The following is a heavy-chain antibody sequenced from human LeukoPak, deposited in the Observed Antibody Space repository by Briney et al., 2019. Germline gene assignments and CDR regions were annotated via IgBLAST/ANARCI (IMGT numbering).Heavy chain of an antibody. Sequence: HPGGSLRLSCAASGFTFSSYGMHWVRQAPGKGLEWVAFIRYDGSNKYYADSVKGRFTISRDNSKNTLYLQMNSLRAEDTAVYYCAKDYLYYYGSGSYYYMDIWGKGTTVTISS. CDR3: AKDYLYYYGSGSYYYMDI. CDR2: IRYDGSNK. V-gene: IGHV3-30*02. D-gene: IGHD3-10*01. J-gene: IGHJ6*03. CDR1: GFTFSSYG.